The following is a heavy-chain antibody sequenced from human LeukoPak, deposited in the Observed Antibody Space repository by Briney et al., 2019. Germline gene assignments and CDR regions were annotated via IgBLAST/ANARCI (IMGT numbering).Heavy chain of an antibody. D-gene: IGHD6-13*01. CDR1: GYTFTVYY. CDR3: ARDSSSWYLYWFDP. V-gene: IGHV1-2*02. J-gene: IGHJ5*02. Sequence: ASVTVSCKASGYTFTVYYMHWVRPAPGQGLEWMGWINPNSGGTNYAQKFQGRVTMTRDTSISTAYMELSRLRSDDTAVYYCARDSSSWYLYWFDPWGQGTLVTVSS. CDR2: INPNSGGT.